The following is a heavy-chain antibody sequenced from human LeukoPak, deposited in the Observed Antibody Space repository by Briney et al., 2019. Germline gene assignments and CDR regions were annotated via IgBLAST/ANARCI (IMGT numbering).Heavy chain of an antibody. CDR3: AKDRRGYYSTYYFDY. CDR1: GFTFSSYG. Sequence: GGSLRLSCAASGFTFSSYGMHWVRQAPGKGLEWVAVISYDGSNKYYADSVKGRFTISRDNSKNTLYLQMNSLRAEDTAVYYCAKDRRGYYSTYYFDYWGQGTLVTVSS. V-gene: IGHV3-30*18. CDR2: ISYDGSNK. D-gene: IGHD3-22*01. J-gene: IGHJ4*02.